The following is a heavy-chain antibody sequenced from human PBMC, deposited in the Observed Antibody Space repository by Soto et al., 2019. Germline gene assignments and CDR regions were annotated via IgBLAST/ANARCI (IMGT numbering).Heavy chain of an antibody. CDR1: GYTXSDYA. J-gene: IGHJ4*02. CDR2: INTGNCNT. Sequence: SXKVSFKASGYTXSDYAMNWVRQAPGQRLEWMGWINTGNCNTKFSLKFQGRVTITRDTSATTAYIELTSLRSEDTSVYYCAKGSRMWTPDYWGQGTLGTVS. V-gene: IGHV1-3*04. CDR3: AKGSRMWTPDY. D-gene: IGHD2-21*01.